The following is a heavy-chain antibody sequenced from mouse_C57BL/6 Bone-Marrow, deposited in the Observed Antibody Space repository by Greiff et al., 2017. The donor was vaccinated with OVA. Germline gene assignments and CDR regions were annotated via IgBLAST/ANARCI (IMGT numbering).Heavy chain of an antibody. CDR2: IDPETGGT. J-gene: IGHJ4*01. D-gene: IGHD2-5*01. V-gene: IGHV1-15*01. CDR1: GYTFTDYE. Sequence: QVQLKQSGAELVRPGASVTLSCKASGYTFTDYEMHWVKQTPVHGLEWIGAIDPETGGTAYNQKFKGKAILTADKSSSTAYMELRSLTSEDSAVDDCTRGYSNYYAMDYWGQGTSVTVSS. CDR3: TRGYSNYYAMDY.